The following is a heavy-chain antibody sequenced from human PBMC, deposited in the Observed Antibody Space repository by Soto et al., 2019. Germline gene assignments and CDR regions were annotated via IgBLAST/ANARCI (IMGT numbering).Heavy chain of an antibody. J-gene: IGHJ6*02. D-gene: IGHD5-12*01. V-gene: IGHV3-30*18. Sequence: PGGSLRLSCAASGFTFSSYGMHWVRQAPGKGLEWVAVISYDGSNKYYADSVKGRFTISRDNSKNTLYLQMNSLRAEDTAVYYWGKGRLVSTFAQYYYVMAVGGQENTVTVSS. CDR3: GKGRLVSTFAQYYYVMAV. CDR2: ISYDGSNK. CDR1: GFTFSSYG.